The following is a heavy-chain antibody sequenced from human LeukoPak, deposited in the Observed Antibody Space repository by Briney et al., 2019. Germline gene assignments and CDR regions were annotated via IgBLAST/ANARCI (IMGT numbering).Heavy chain of an antibody. CDR3: ARGYSSGWYTAEYFQH. CDR2: INPNSGGT. J-gene: IGHJ1*01. Sequence: ASVKVSCKASGYTFTGYYMHWVRQAPGQGLEWMGRINPNSGGTNYAQKFQGRVTMTRDTSASTVYMELSSLRSEDTAVYYCARGYSSGWYTAEYFQHWGQGTLVTVSS. V-gene: IGHV1-2*06. CDR1: GYTFTGYY. D-gene: IGHD6-19*01.